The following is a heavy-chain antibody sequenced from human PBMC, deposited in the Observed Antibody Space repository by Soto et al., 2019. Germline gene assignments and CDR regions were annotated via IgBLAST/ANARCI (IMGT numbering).Heavy chain of an antibody. J-gene: IGHJ3*02. CDR2: IKQDGSAK. CDR3: ARGDSYDAFDI. D-gene: IGHD2-15*01. Sequence: EVQLVESGGGLVQPGGSLRLSCAASGFTFSSYWMSWVRQAPGKGLEWVANIKQDGSAKYYVDSVKGRFTISRDNAKNSLYLQMNSLRAEDTAVYYCARGDSYDAFDIWGQGTMVTVSS. CDR1: GFTFSSYW. V-gene: IGHV3-7*03.